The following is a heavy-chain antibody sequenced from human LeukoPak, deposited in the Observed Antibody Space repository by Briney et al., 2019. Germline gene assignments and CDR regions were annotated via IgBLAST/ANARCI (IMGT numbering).Heavy chain of an antibody. J-gene: IGHJ5*02. D-gene: IGHD5-18*01. V-gene: IGHV4-59*12. Sequence: PSETLSLTCTVSGGSISSYYWSWIRQPPGKGLEWIGYIYYSGSTNYNPSLKSRVTISVDTSKNQFSLKLSSVTAADTAVYYCARRGGYSYGLISWGQGTLVTVSS. CDR2: IYYSGST. CDR1: GGSISSYY. CDR3: ARRGGYSYGLIS.